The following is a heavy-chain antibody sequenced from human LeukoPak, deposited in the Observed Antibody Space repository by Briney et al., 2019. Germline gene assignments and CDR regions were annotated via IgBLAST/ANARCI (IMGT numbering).Heavy chain of an antibody. V-gene: IGHV3-74*01. CDR2: IDSDGSTT. CDR3: ASAYRGSSNAPFEY. D-gene: IGHD1-26*01. Sequence: GGSLRLSCAASGFSISSYWMHWVRQAPGKGLVGVSRIDSDGSTTTYADSVKGRFTVSRDNAKNTLYLQMNSLRVEDTAVYYCASAYRGSSNAPFEYWGQGTLVTVSS. CDR1: GFSISSYW. J-gene: IGHJ4*02.